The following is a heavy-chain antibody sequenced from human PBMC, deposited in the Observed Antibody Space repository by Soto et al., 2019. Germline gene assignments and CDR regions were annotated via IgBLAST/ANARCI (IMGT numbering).Heavy chain of an antibody. CDR2: IYYSGST. Sequence: QVQLQESGPGLVKPSETLSLTCTVSGGSISSYYWSWIRQPPGKGLEWIGYIYYSGSTNYNPSLKSRVTISVDTSKSQFSLKLRSVTAADTAVYYCARSPAYYYDSSGYYFDYWGQGTLVTVSS. CDR3: ARSPAYYYDSSGYYFDY. D-gene: IGHD3-22*01. CDR1: GGSISSYY. J-gene: IGHJ4*02. V-gene: IGHV4-59*01.